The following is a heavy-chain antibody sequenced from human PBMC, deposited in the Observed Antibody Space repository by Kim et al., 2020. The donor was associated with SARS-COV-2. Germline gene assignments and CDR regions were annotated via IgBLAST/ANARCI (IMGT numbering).Heavy chain of an antibody. V-gene: IGHV3-15*01. CDR2: IKSKTDGGTT. CDR1: GFTFSNAW. Sequence: GGSLRLSCAASGFTFSNAWMSWVRQAPGKGLEWVGRIKSKTDGGTTDYAAPVKGRFTISRDDSKNTLYLQMNSLKTEDTAVYYCTTGKSDYGTYYFDYWGQGTLVTVSS. J-gene: IGHJ4*02. D-gene: IGHD4-17*01. CDR3: TTGKSDYGTYYFDY.